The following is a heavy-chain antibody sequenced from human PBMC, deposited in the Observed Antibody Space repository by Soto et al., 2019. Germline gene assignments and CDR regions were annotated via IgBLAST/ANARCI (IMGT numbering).Heavy chain of an antibody. J-gene: IGHJ4*02. D-gene: IGHD6-6*01. V-gene: IGHV4-34*01. CDR2: INHSGST. Sequence: SETLSLTCAVYGGSFSGYYWSWIRQPPGKGLEWIGEINHSGSTNYNPSLKSRVTISVDTSKNQFSLKLSSVTAADTAVYYCARGRATSSIAARPRITFDYWGQGTLVTVSS. CDR3: ARGRATSSIAARPRITFDY. CDR1: GGSFSGYY.